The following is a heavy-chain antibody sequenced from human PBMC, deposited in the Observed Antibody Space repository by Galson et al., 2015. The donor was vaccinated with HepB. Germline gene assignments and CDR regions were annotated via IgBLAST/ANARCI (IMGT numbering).Heavy chain of an antibody. V-gene: IGHV1-46*01. CDR2: INPAVGTT. D-gene: IGHD6-13*01. J-gene: IGHJ4*02. CDR3: ARENRRVGWYSPYYFDS. Sequence: SVKVSCKASGYTFSDYYLHWVRQAPGQGLEWTGIINPAVGTTSYSQDFQGRVSMTRDTSTSTVYLELSSLRSDDTGVYYCARENRRVGWYSPYYFDSWGQGTLVTVSS. CDR1: GYTFSDYY.